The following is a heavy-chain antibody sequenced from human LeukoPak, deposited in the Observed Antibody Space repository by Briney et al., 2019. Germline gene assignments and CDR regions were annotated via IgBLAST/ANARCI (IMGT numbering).Heavy chain of an antibody. Sequence: PGGSLRLSCAASGFSFANYAMTWVHQAPGEGLEWVSTITASGATTYYADSGKGRFTISRDNSGNTLYLQMNSLRAEDTAVYYCAKAPSGLIKGSFDMWGQGTMVTVSS. CDR1: GFSFANYA. CDR3: AKAPSGLIKGSFDM. J-gene: IGHJ3*02. V-gene: IGHV3-23*01. CDR2: ITASGATT. D-gene: IGHD6-19*01.